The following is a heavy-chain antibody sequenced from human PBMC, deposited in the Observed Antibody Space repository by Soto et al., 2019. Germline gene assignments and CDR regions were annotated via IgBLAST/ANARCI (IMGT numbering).Heavy chain of an antibody. CDR3: ARQGSNGAYYYYGMDV. J-gene: IGHJ6*02. D-gene: IGHD2-8*01. CDR1: GYWFSSYW. V-gene: IGHV5-51*01. Sequence: GESLKISCQGSGYWFSSYWIAWVRQMPGKGLGWMGIIYPGDSDTIYSPSFQGQVTFSVDKSTSTAYLQWSSLKASDTAMYYCARQGSNGAYYYYGMDVWGQGTTVTVSS. CDR2: IYPGDSDT.